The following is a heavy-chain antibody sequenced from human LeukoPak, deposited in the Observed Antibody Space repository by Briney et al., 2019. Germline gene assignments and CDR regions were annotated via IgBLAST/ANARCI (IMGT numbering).Heavy chain of an antibody. J-gene: IGHJ4*02. CDR2: ISGSGSST. CDR1: GGSFSGYY. D-gene: IGHD2-2*02. Sequence: PSETLSLTCAVYGGSFSGYYWSWIRQPPGKGLEWVSTISGSGSSTYHADPVKGRFTISRDNSKNTLYLQMNSLRAEDTAVYYCAKVPPTCSACYRGPSDYWGQGTLVTVSS. V-gene: IGHV3-23*01. CDR3: AKVPPTCSACYRGPSDY.